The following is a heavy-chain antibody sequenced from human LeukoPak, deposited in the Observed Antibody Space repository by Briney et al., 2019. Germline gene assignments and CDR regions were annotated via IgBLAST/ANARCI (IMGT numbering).Heavy chain of an antibody. CDR2: IYYSGST. V-gene: IGHV4-61*01. J-gene: IGHJ4*02. Sequence: SETLSLTCTVSGGSVSSGSYYWSWIRQPPGKGLEWIGYIYYSGSTNHNPSLKSRVTISVDTSKNQFSLKLSSVTAADTAVYYCARASRAYDYVWGSYRYLDYWGQGTLVTVSS. CDR1: GGSVSSGSYY. CDR3: ARASRAYDYVWGSYRYLDY. D-gene: IGHD3-16*02.